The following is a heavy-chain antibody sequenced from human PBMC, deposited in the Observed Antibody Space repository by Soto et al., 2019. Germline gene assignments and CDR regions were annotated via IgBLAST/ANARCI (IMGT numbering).Heavy chain of an antibody. D-gene: IGHD2-2*01. CDR1: GFTFSDYY. Sequence: QVQLVESGGGLVKPGGSLRLSCAASGFTFSDYYMSWIRQAPGKGLEWVSYISSSGSTIYYAASVKGLFTISRDTAKNSLYLQMNSLRAEDTAVYYCARGQRSVDYYYYGMDVWGQGTTVTVSS. CDR3: ARGQRSVDYYYYGMDV. V-gene: IGHV3-11*01. CDR2: ISSSGSTI. J-gene: IGHJ6*02.